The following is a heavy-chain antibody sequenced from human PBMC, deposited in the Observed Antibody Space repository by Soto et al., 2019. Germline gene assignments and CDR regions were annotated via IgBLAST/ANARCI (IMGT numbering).Heavy chain of an antibody. CDR3: AKDLRLGMLGPLDY. J-gene: IGHJ4*02. D-gene: IGHD7-27*01. CDR2: ISWNSGSI. CDR1: GFTFDDYA. Sequence: GGSLRLSCAASGFTFDDYAMHWVRQAPGKGLEWVSGISWNSGSIGYADSVKGRFTISRDNAKNSLYLQMNSLRAEDTALYYCAKDLRLGMLGPLDYWGQGTLVTVSS. V-gene: IGHV3-9*01.